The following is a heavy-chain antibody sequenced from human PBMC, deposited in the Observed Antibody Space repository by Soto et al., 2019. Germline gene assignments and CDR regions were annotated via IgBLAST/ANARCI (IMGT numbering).Heavy chain of an antibody. D-gene: IGHD3-22*01. CDR3: ARGSYYDSSGYYRP. Sequence: SETLSLTCTVPGGSISSGGYYWSWIRQHPGKGLEWIGYIYYSGSTYYNPSLKSRVTISVDTSKNQFSLKLSSVTAADTAVYYCARGSYYDSSGYYRPWGQGTLVTVS. J-gene: IGHJ5*02. V-gene: IGHV4-31*03. CDR1: GGSISSGGYY. CDR2: IYYSGST.